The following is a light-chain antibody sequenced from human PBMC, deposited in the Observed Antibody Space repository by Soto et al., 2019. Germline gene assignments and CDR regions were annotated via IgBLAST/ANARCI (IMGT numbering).Light chain of an antibody. J-gene: IGLJ3*02. V-gene: IGLV1-47*02. CDR2: LGD. Sequence: QSVLTQPPSASSTPGQTVTISCSGSTSNIGTFYVYWYQHLPGTAPKLLIYLGDQRASGVSDRFSGSKSGTSASLAITGLQAEDEADYYCQSYDSSLSGSGVFGGGTKVTVL. CDR1: TSNIGTFY. CDR3: QSYDSSLSGSGV.